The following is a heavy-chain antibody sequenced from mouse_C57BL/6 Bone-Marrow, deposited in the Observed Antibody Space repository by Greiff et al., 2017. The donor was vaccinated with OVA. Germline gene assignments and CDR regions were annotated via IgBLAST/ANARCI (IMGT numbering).Heavy chain of an antibody. CDR1: GYTFTDYE. V-gene: IGHV1-15*01. Sequence: VKLMESGAELVRPGASVTLSCKASGYTFTDYEMHWVKQTPVHGLEWIGAIDPETGGTAYNQKFKGKAILTADKSSSTAYMELRSLTSEDSAVYYCTRYDYDGREGYWGQGTTLTVSS. D-gene: IGHD2-4*01. CDR2: IDPETGGT. J-gene: IGHJ2*01. CDR3: TRYDYDGREGY.